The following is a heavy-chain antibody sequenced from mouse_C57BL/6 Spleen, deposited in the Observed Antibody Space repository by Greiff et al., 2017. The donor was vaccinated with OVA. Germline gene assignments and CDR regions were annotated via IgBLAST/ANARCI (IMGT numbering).Heavy chain of an antibody. CDR3: ARSLGSNDYDVGY. V-gene: IGHV1-72*01. CDR1: GYTFTSYW. Sequence: QVQLQQPGAELVKPGASVKMSCKASGYTFTSYWMRWVKQRPGRGLEWIGRIDPNSGGTKYNEKFKSKATLTVDKPSSTAYMQLSSLTSYDSSVYYCARSLGSNDYDVGYWGQGTTLTVSS. D-gene: IGHD2-4*01. CDR2: IDPNSGGT. J-gene: IGHJ2*01.